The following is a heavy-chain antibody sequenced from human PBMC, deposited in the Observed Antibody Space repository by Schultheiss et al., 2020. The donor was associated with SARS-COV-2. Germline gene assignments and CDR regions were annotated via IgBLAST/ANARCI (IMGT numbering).Heavy chain of an antibody. CDR3: ARSRGPPRILWGGRSANDC. J-gene: IGHJ4*02. Sequence: SQTLSLTCTVSGASINNYYWTWIRQSPGKGLEWIGYIYYSATTDYNPSLKSRVTMSTDTSKNQFSLRLSSVTAADTAVYYCARSRGPPRILWGGRSANDCWGQGTLVTVSS. D-gene: IGHD2-15*01. CDR1: GASINNYY. V-gene: IGHV4-59*01. CDR2: IYYSATT.